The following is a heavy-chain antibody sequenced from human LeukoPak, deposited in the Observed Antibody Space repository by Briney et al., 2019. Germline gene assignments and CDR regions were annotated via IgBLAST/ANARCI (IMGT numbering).Heavy chain of an antibody. CDR1: GGSISSGSYY. V-gene: IGHV4-61*02. Sequence: SETLSLTCTVSGGSISSGSYYWSWIRQPAGKGLAWIGRIYTSGSTNYNPSLKSRVTISVDTSKNQFSLKLSSVTAADTAVYYCARIPIDYYMDVWGKGTTVTVSS. CDR2: IYTSGST. D-gene: IGHD5-24*01. J-gene: IGHJ6*03. CDR3: ARIPIDYYMDV.